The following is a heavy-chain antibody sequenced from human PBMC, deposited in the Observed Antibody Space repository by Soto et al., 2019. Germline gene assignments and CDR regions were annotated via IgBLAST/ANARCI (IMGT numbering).Heavy chain of an antibody. Sequence: GGSLRLSCAASGFTFSSYAMSWVRQAPGKGREWVSAISGRGGSTYYADSVKGRFTISRDNSKNTLYLQMNSLRAEDTAVYYCAKEDLVFGVVIYYYYGMDVWGQGTTVTVSS. V-gene: IGHV3-23*01. J-gene: IGHJ6*02. CDR2: ISGRGGST. CDR3: AKEDLVFGVVIYYYYGMDV. D-gene: IGHD3-3*01. CDR1: GFTFSSYA.